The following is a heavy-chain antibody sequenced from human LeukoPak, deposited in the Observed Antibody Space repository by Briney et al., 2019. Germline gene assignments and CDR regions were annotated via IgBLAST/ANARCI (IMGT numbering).Heavy chain of an antibody. J-gene: IGHJ1*01. CDR2: ISGSGGGT. CDR3: AKGIAAAGVEYFEH. V-gene: IGHV3-23*01. CDR1: GFTFSSYA. D-gene: IGHD6-25*01. Sequence: GGSLRLSCAASGFTFSSYAMSWVRHTSGKGLQWLSAISGSGGGTNNADSVKGRFTISRDNSKNTLYLQMNSLRAEDTAVYYCAKGIAAAGVEYFEHWGQSTLVTVSS.